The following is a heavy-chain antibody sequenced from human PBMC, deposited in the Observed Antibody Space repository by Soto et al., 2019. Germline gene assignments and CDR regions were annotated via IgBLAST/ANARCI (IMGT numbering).Heavy chain of an antibody. CDR1: GVSISTSNW. J-gene: IGHJ1*01. V-gene: IGHV4-4*02. CDR3: ARGGSSSWLRIFHH. Sequence: QVQLQESGPGLVKPSGTLSLTCAVSGVSISTSNWWSWVRQPPGKGLEGIGEIYPSGGTKYNPSLKSRVTISPDKSKNQFSLNLNSVTAADTAVYYCARGGSSSWLRIFHHWGQGTLVTVSS. CDR2: IYPSGGT. D-gene: IGHD6-13*01.